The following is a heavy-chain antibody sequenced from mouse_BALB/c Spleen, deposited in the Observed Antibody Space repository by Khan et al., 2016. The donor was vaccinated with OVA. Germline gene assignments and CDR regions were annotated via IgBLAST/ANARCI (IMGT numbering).Heavy chain of an antibody. Sequence: EVQLQESGPSLVKPSQSLSLTCTVTGYSITSNYAWSWIRQFPGSKLEWMGYISYSGSTNYKPSLKSRISVTRDTSENKLFLQLNSVTTEDTAIYCCARQNYYGNALDYWGQGTSVTVSS. CDR1: GYSITSNYA. CDR2: ISYSGST. D-gene: IGHD1-2*01. J-gene: IGHJ4*01. V-gene: IGHV3-2*02. CDR3: ARQNYYGNALDY.